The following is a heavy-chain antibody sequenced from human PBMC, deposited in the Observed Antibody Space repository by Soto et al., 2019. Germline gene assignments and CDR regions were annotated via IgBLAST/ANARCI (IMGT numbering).Heavy chain of an antibody. V-gene: IGHV4-30-4*01. J-gene: IGHJ4*02. Sequence: QVQLQESGPGLVKPSQTLSLTCTVSGGSISSGIYYWSWIRQPPGKGLEWIGYIYWSGSTYYNPPLKSRVSMSVYESNNQFSLKLTSVTAADTAVYYCAGATDYGDYGFLDFWGQGALVTVTS. CDR3: AGATDYGDYGFLDF. D-gene: IGHD4-17*01. CDR2: IYWSGST. CDR1: GGSISSGIYY.